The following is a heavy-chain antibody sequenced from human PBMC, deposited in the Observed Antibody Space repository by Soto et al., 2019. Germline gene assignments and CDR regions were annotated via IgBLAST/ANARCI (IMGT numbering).Heavy chain of an antibody. CDR3: ARPNWGSPPDYFDY. D-gene: IGHD7-27*01. CDR1: GGSISSSSYY. CDR2: IYYSGST. V-gene: IGHV4-39*01. Sequence: SETLSLTCTVSGGSISSSSYYWGWIRQPPGKGLEWIGSIYYSGSTYYNPSLKSRVTISVDTSKNQFSLKLSSVTAADTAVYYCARPNWGSPPDYFDYWGQGTLVTVSS. J-gene: IGHJ4*02.